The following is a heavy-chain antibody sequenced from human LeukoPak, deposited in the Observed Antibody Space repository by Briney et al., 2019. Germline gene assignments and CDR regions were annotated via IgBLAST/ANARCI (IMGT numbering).Heavy chain of an antibody. CDR2: IGGSGGST. Sequence: PGGSLRLSCAASGFAFSSYAMSWVRQAPGKGLEWVSAIGGSGGSTYYADSVKGRFTISRDNSKNTLYLQMSSLRADDTAVYYCAKVHGDGYNYFDYWGQGTLVTVSS. J-gene: IGHJ4*02. D-gene: IGHD5-24*01. CDR3: AKVHGDGYNYFDY. CDR1: GFAFSSYA. V-gene: IGHV3-23*01.